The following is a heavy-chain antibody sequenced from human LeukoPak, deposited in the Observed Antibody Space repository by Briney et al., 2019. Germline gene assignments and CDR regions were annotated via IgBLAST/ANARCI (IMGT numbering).Heavy chain of an antibody. D-gene: IGHD4-17*01. CDR3: ATAGGDYGDYFQH. V-gene: IGHV3-53*01. CDR2: IYSGGTT. J-gene: IGHJ1*01. CDR1: GFTVSSKY. Sequence: GGSLRLSCAASGFTVSSKYMNWIRQAPGKGLEWVSIIYSGGTTYYVGSVKGRFTISRDNSKNTLYLQMNSLRAEDTAVYYCATAGGDYGDYFQHWGQGTLVTVSS.